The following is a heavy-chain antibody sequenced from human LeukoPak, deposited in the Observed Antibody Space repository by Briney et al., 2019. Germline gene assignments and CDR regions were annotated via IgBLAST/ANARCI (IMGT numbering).Heavy chain of an antibody. CDR3: ARLNSGSYLVFDY. D-gene: IGHD1-26*01. V-gene: IGHV4-59*08. Sequence: SETLSLTCTVSGGSISSYYWSWIRQSPGMGLERIAFIYNTGSANYNPSLKSRVTISVDTSKNQFSLKLSSVTAADTAIYYCARLNSGSYLVFDYWGQGTLVTVSS. J-gene: IGHJ4*02. CDR2: IYNTGSA. CDR1: GGSISSYY.